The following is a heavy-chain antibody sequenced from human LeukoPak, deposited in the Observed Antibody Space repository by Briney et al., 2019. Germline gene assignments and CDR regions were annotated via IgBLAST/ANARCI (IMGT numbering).Heavy chain of an antibody. Sequence: PGVSLRLSCAASGFTFSSYAMSWVRQAPGKGLEWVSAISGSGGSTYYADSVKGRFTISRDNSKNTLYLQMNSLRAEDTAVYYCAKVMGSSWQPIAFDIWGQGTMVTVSS. CDR3: AKVMGSSWQPIAFDI. CDR1: GFTFSSYA. J-gene: IGHJ3*02. D-gene: IGHD6-13*01. CDR2: ISGSGGST. V-gene: IGHV3-23*01.